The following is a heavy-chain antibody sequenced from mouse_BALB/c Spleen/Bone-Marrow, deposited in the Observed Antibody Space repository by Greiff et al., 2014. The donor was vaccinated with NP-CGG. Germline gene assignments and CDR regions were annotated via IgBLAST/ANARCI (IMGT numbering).Heavy chain of an antibody. CDR3: ARGGNYGWFAY. V-gene: IGHV14-3*02. J-gene: IGHJ3*01. CDR2: IDPANGDI. Sequence: EVQLVESGAELVKPGASVKLSCTASGFNIKDTYMHWVKQRPEQGLEWIGRIDPANGDIIYDPKFQGKATITADTSPNTAYLQLSSLTSEDTAVYYCARGGNYGWFAYWGQGTLVTVSA. CDR1: GFNIKDTY. D-gene: IGHD2-1*01.